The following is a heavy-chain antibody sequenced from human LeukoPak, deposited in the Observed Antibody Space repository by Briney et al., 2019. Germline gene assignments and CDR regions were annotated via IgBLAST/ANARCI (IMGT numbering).Heavy chain of an antibody. CDR3: ARGRPSYGPYNWFDP. D-gene: IGHD5-18*01. CDR1: GFTFSSYE. J-gene: IGHJ5*02. CDR2: INHSGST. V-gene: IGHV4-34*01. Sequence: GSLRPSCAASGFTFSSYEMNWIRQPPGKGLEWIGEINHSGSTNYNPSLKSRVTISVDTSKNQFSLKLSSVTAADTAVYYCARGRPSYGPYNWFDPWGQGTLVTVSS.